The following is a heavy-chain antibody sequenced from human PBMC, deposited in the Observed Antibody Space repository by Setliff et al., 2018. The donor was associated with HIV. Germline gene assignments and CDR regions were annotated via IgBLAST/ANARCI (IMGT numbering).Heavy chain of an antibody. V-gene: IGHV4-31*03. CDR2: IYNTGST. CDR3: ASLITYYDFWSGYYSPIGFDY. J-gene: IGHJ4*02. D-gene: IGHD3-3*01. Sequence: SETLSLTCTVTGGSISSGGFYWTWIRQHPGKGLEWIGYIYNTGSTYHSPSLESRVTISIDTSKNQFSLKLSSVTAADTAVYYCASLITYYDFWSGYYSPIGFDYWGQGTLVTVSS. CDR1: GGSISSGGFY.